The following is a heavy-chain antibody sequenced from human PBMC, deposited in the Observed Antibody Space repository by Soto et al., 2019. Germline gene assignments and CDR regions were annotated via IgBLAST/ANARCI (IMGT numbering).Heavy chain of an antibody. CDR1: GFTFSSYS. Sequence: EVQLVESGGGLVKPGGSLRLSCAASGFTFSSYSMNWVRQAPGKGLEWVSSISSSSSYIYYADSVKGRFTISRDNAKNSLYLQMNSLRAEDTAVYYCARVLYCSSTSCYPPWFDPWGQGTLVTVSS. V-gene: IGHV3-21*01. CDR2: ISSSSSYI. J-gene: IGHJ5*02. CDR3: ARVLYCSSTSCYPPWFDP. D-gene: IGHD2-2*01.